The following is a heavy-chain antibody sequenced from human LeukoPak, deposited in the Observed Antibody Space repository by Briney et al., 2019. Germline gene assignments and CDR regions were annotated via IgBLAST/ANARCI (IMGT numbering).Heavy chain of an antibody. V-gene: IGHV4-34*01. CDR3: ARRGGLLWFGEFPFDP. Sequence: SETLSLTCAVYGGSFSGYYWSWIRQPPGKGLEWIGEINHSGSTNYNPSLKSRVTISVDMSKNQFSLKLSSVTAADTAVYYCARRGGLLWFGEFPFDPWGQGTLVTVSS. J-gene: IGHJ5*02. CDR1: GGSFSGYY. CDR2: INHSGST. D-gene: IGHD3-10*01.